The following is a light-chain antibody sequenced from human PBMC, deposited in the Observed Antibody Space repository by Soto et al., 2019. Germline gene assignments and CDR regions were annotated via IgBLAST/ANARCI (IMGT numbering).Light chain of an antibody. CDR1: SSDVGGYNY. V-gene: IGLV2-14*01. Sequence: QSALTQPASVSGSPGQSITISCTGTSSDVGGYNYVSWYQQCPGKAPKLIIYEVTNRPSGVSNRFSGSKSGNTASLTISGLQAEDEADYYCCSYAGSFIFVFGTGTKLTVL. CDR2: EVT. J-gene: IGLJ1*01. CDR3: CSYAGSFIFV.